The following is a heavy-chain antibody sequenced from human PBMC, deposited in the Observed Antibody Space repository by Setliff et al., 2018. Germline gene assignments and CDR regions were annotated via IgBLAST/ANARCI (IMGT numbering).Heavy chain of an antibody. CDR1: GGSIGSHS. V-gene: IGHV4-34*01. D-gene: IGHD2-2*02. CDR2: INYSGST. Sequence: SETLSLTCTVSGGSIGSHSWSWIRQPPGKGLEWIGEINYSGSTNYNPSLKSRVTISLDTSRNQVSLKLSSVTAADTAVYYCARDRQYCSSTSCYTSYFYYYAMDIWGQGTTVTVSS. CDR3: ARDRQYCSSTSCYTSYFYYYAMDI. J-gene: IGHJ6*02.